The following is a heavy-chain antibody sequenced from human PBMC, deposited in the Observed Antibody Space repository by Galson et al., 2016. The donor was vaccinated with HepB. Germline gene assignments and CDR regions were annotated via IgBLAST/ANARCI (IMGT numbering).Heavy chain of an antibody. V-gene: IGHV1-18*01. Sequence: SVKVSCKASGYTFTSNGISWVRQAPGQGLEWMGWISAYSGNTNYAQMRQGRVTMTTDTSTSTAYMELRIPGADDTAVYYWARAKQHGLVDWGQGTLVTVSS. CDR1: GYTFTSNG. CDR3: ARAKQHGLVD. J-gene: IGHJ4*02. D-gene: IGHD4-17*01. CDR2: ISAYSGNT.